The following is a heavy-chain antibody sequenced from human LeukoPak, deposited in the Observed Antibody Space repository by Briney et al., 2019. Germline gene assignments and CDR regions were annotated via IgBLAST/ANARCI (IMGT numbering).Heavy chain of an antibody. V-gene: IGHV3-64D*06. D-gene: IGHD3-10*01. J-gene: IGHJ4*02. CDR2: SSANGRNT. CDR1: GFTFSSYA. CDR3: VKYPQLSGSH. Sequence: PGGSLRLSCSASGFTFSSYAMHWVRQAPGKGLKDVSASSANGRNTYYADSVKGRFTIYRDNYRNPLYLQMRSLRVEDTAVYYCVKYPQLSGSHWGQGTLVTVSS.